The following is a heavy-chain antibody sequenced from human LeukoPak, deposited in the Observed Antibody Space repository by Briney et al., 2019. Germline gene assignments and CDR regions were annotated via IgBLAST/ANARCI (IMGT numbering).Heavy chain of an antibody. CDR2: INPSGGST. CDR1: GYTFTSYY. J-gene: IGHJ4*02. CDR3: ARENSVLLWFGESSYYFDY. Sequence: GASVKVSCKASGYTFTSYYMHWVRQAPGQGLEWMGIINPSGGSTSYAQKFQGRVTMTRDTSTSTVYMELSSVTAADTAVYYCARENSVLLWFGESSYYFDYWGQGTLVTVSS. V-gene: IGHV1-46*01. D-gene: IGHD3-10*01.